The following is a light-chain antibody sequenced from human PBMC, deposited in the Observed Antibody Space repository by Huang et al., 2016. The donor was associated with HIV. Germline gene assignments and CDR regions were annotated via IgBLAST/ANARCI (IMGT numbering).Light chain of an antibody. CDR1: QSVFSTSNTKDY. J-gene: IGKJ1*01. CDR2: WSS. CDR3: QQYYASPQT. V-gene: IGKV4-1*01. Sequence: DIVMAQSPVSLAVSLGERATLTCRSSQSVFSTSNTKDYLAWFQQKPGQPPKLLLFWSSTLEVGVPDRFSGSGSGTHFTLTIANLEADDAAIYYCQQYYASPQTFGQGTRV.